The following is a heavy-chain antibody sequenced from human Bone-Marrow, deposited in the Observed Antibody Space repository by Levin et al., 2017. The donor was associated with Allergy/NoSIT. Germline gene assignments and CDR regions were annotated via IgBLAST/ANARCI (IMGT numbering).Heavy chain of an antibody. V-gene: IGHV3-73*01. Sequence: HAGGSLRLSCAASGFTFSGSGMHWVRQASGKGLEWVGRIRSQPNSYATAYAASVKGRFTISSDDSKNTAYLQMKSLKTEDTAVYCCTGYLEGCPNYYGMDVWGQGTTVTVSS. J-gene: IGHJ6*02. CDR3: TGYLEGCPNYYGMDV. D-gene: IGHD6-13*01. CDR2: IRSQPNSYAT. CDR1: GFTFSGSG.